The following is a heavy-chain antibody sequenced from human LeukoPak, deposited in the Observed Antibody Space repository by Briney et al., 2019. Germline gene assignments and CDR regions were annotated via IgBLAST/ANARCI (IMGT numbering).Heavy chain of an antibody. CDR2: INPNTGGT. CDR1: GYTFIDNY. V-gene: IGHV1-2*06. J-gene: IGHJ3*01. Sequence: GASVKVSCKASGYTFIDNYMHWVRQAPGQGLEWMGRINPNTGGTNYAQKFQGRITMTRDTSITTVYMELSSLRSDDMAVYYCARAVGAFDVWGQGTMVTVSS. CDR3: ARAVGAFDV.